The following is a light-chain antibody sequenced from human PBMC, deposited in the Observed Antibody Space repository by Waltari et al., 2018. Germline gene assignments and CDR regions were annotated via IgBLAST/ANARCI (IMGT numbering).Light chain of an antibody. CDR2: TND. Sequence: QSILTRPPSASGAPGQRVTIPCSGSRSNIGSNTVNWYQQFPGTAPKLVISTNDQRPSGVPDRVSGSKSGTSASLAISGLQSEDEADYYCATWDDRLNGAVFGGGTKLTV. CDR1: RSNIGSNT. CDR3: ATWDDRLNGAV. J-gene: IGLJ3*02. V-gene: IGLV1-44*01.